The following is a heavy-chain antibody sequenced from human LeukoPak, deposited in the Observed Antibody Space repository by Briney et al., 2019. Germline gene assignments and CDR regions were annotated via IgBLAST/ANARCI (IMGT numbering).Heavy chain of an antibody. CDR1: SGSISSGDSY. CDR2: VYYSGNT. Sequence: SETLSLTCTVSSGSISSGDSYWGWIRQHPGKGLEWIGYVYYSGNTYYNPSLKSRVTISVDTSKNQFSLKLNSVTAADAAVYYCARLVETPRAFDSWGQGTLVTVSS. CDR3: ARLVETPRAFDS. J-gene: IGHJ4*02. D-gene: IGHD3-3*01. V-gene: IGHV4-30-4*01.